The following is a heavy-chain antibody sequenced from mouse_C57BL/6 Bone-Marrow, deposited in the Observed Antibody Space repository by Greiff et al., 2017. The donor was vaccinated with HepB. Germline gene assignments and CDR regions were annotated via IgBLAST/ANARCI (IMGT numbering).Heavy chain of an antibody. CDR1: GFTFSSNG. V-gene: IGHV5-6*01. CDR3: ARPAAQVSFAY. Sequence: EVKLVESGGDLVKPGGSLKLSCAASGFTFSSNGMSWVRQTPDKRLEWVATISSGGSYTYYPDSVKGRFTISRDNAKNTLYLQMSSLKSEDTAMYYCARPAAQVSFAYWGQGTLVTVSA. CDR2: ISSGGSYT. D-gene: IGHD3-2*02. J-gene: IGHJ3*01.